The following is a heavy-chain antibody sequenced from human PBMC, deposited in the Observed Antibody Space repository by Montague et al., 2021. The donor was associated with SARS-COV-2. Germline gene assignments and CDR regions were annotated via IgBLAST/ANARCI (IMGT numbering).Heavy chain of an antibody. CDR3: AKQRGTITTTLDY. CDR2: IGGSGAGT. D-gene: IGHD1-1*01. Sequence: SLRLSCAASGFTFNTYAMTWVRQAPGKGLEWVSAIGGSGAGTYYADSVKGRFTISRDNSKNTLYLQMNSLRAEDTAIYYCAKQRGTITTTLDYWGQGSLVTVSS. J-gene: IGHJ4*02. CDR1: GFTFNTYA. V-gene: IGHV3-23*01.